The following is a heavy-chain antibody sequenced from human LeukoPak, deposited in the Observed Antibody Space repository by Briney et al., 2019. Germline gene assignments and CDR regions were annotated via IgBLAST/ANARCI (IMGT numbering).Heavy chain of an antibody. D-gene: IGHD3-9*01. CDR1: GFTVSNNY. V-gene: IGHV3-53*01. CDR3: AKVRFENYAILTGYYTTEYYFDY. J-gene: IGHJ4*02. CDR2: IYSDDST. Sequence: GGSLRLSCAASGFTVSNNYPSRVRQAPGKGLEWVSVIYSDDSTYYIDSVKGRFTISRDNSKNTMYLQMNSLRAEDTAVYYCAKVRFENYAILTGYYTTEYYFDYWGQGTLVTVSS.